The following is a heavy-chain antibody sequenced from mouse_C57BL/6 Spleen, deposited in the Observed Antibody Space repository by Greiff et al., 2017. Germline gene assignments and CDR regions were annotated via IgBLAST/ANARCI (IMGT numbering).Heavy chain of an antibody. Sequence: VKLQESGAELVKPGASVKISCKASGYAFSSSWMNWVKQRPGKGLEWIGQIYPGDGDTKYNVKFKGKATLTADKSSSTAYMQLHSLTSEDSAVYFCARSPNYVYWYFDVWDTGTTVTVSS. CDR3: ARSPNYVYWYFDV. CDR1: GYAFSSSW. D-gene: IGHD2-1*01. J-gene: IGHJ1*03. V-gene: IGHV1-80*01. CDR2: IYPGDGDT.